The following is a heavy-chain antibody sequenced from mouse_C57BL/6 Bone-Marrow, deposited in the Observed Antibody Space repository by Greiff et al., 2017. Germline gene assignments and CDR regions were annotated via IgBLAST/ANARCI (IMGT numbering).Heavy chain of an antibody. Sequence: QVQLQQPGAELVMPGASVKLSCKASGYTFTSYWMHWVKQRPGQGLEWIGEIDPSDSYTNYNQKFKGKATLTVDTSSSTAYMQLSSLTSEDSAVYYCAREGSSGYEFAYWGQGTLVTVSA. D-gene: IGHD3-2*02. CDR1: GYTFTSYW. CDR2: IDPSDSYT. V-gene: IGHV1-50*01. J-gene: IGHJ3*01. CDR3: AREGSSGYEFAY.